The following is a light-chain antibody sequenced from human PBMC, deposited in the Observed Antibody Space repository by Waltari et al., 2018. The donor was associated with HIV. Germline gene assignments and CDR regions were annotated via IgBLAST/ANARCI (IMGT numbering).Light chain of an antibody. CDR1: SSDIGASDF. CDR2: EVT. V-gene: IGLV2-8*01. Sequence: QSALTQPPSASGSLGHSVTISCTGSSSDIGASDFVSWFQQHPLIPPKLLLYEVTRRPSTVSDRFSGSRSGNTAFLTVAGLQPDDEATYFCSSYGDSLRVLFGGGTNVTVL. CDR3: SSYGDSLRVL. J-gene: IGLJ3*02.